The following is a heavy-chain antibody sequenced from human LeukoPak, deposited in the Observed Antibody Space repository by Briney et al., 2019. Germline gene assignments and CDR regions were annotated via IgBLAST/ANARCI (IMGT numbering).Heavy chain of an antibody. Sequence: ASVKVSCKASGYKFTAYYIRWIRQAPGQGLEWVGWINPIGGGTTYSRKFQGRVTMTRDTSITTAYMELSRLTSDDTAVYYCAREVHSSRHFDYWGQGTLVTVSS. CDR1: GYKFTAYY. CDR3: AREVHSSRHFDY. V-gene: IGHV1-2*02. D-gene: IGHD6-13*01. CDR2: INPIGGGT. J-gene: IGHJ4*02.